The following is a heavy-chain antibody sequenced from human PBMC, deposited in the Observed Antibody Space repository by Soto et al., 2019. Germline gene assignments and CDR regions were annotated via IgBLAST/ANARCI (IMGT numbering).Heavy chain of an antibody. CDR1: GYTFTTYA. CDR3: ARDLTTVTHPFDY. Sequence: AASVKVSCKASGYTFTTYAIHWVRQAPRQGLEWMGWINTGNGNTKFSQKFQGRVTITSDTSATTAYMELSSLTSEDTAIYYCARDLTTVTHPFDYWGQGTLVTVSS. D-gene: IGHD4-17*01. CDR2: INTGNGNT. J-gene: IGHJ4*01. V-gene: IGHV1-3*04.